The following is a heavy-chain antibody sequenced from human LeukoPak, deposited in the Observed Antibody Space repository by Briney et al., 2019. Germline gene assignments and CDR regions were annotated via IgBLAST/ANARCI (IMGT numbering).Heavy chain of an antibody. V-gene: IGHV3-30*18. CDR1: GFTFSSYG. CDR2: ISYDGSNK. D-gene: IGHD2-15*01. CDR3: AKEKLGYCSGGSCHLFDY. J-gene: IGHJ4*02. Sequence: GGSLRLSCAASGFTFSSYGMHWVRQAPGKGLEWVAVISYDGSNKYYADSVKGRFTISRDNSKNTLYLQMNSLRAEDTAVYYCAKEKLGYCSGGSCHLFDYWGQGTLVTVSS.